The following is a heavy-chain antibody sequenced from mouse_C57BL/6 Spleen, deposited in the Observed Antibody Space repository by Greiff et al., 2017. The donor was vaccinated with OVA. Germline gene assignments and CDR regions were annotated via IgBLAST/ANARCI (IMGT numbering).Heavy chain of an antibody. D-gene: IGHD2-4*01. CDR3: ARDGYDYSFAD. CDR1: GYTFTSYW. Sequence: VQLQQPGAELVKPGASVKLSCKASGYTFTSYWMHWVKQRPGRGLEWIGRIDPNSGGTKYNEKFKSKATLTVDKPSSTAYMQRSSLTSEDSAVYYCARDGYDYSFADWGQGTLVTVSA. V-gene: IGHV1-72*01. J-gene: IGHJ3*01. CDR2: IDPNSGGT.